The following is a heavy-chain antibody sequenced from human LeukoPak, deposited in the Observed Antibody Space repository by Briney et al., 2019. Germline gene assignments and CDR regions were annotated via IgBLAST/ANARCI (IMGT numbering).Heavy chain of an antibody. CDR3: AAGDSSSWSPVDY. CDR1: GFTFSSYW. D-gene: IGHD6-13*01. J-gene: IGHJ4*02. CDR2: VSSGGSYT. V-gene: IGHV3-21*04. Sequence: GGSLRLSCAASGFTFSSYWMSWVRQAPGKGLEWVSSVSSGGSYTYYADSVKGRFTISRDNAKNTLYLQMNSLRSEDTAVYYCAAGDSSSWSPVDYWGQGTLVTVSS.